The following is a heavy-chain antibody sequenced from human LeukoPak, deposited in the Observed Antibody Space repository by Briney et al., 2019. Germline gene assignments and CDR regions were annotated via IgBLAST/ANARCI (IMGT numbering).Heavy chain of an antibody. CDR1: GFTFSSNV. D-gene: IGHD6-19*01. CDR2: IPASGGST. Sequence: PGGSLRLSCAASGFTFSSNVMIWVRQAPGKGLEWVSSIPASGGSTYYADSVKGRFTISRDNSKNSLYLQMNSLRPEDTAVYYCASLAGSSGWFLAPNDYWGQGTLATVSS. J-gene: IGHJ4*02. V-gene: IGHV3-23*01. CDR3: ASLAGSSGWFLAPNDY.